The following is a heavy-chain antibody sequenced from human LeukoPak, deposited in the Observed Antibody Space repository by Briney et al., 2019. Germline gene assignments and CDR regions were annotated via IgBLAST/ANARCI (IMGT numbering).Heavy chain of an antibody. D-gene: IGHD2-2*01. CDR1: GYTFTGYH. V-gene: IGHV1-2*06. Sequence: GASVKVSCKASGYTFTGYHLHWVRQAPGHGLEWMGRINPNSGDTIYAQKFQGRVTMTRDTSISTAYMELSRLRSDDTAVYYCARDCCSSTSCLFDYWGQGTLVTVSS. CDR3: ARDCCSSTSCLFDY. J-gene: IGHJ4*02. CDR2: INPNSGDT.